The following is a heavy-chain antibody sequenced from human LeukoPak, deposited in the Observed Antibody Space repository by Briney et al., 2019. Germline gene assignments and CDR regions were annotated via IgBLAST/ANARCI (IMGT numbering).Heavy chain of an antibody. CDR2: INPSGGST. CDR3: VRIAVARAPFDY. V-gene: IGHV1-46*01. Sequence: ASVKVSCKASGYTFTSYYMHWVRQAPGQGLEWMGIINPSGGSTSYAQKFQGRVTMTRDMSTSTVYMELSSVRSEDTAVYYCVRIAVARAPFDYWGQGTLVTVSS. J-gene: IGHJ4*02. CDR1: GYTFTSYY. D-gene: IGHD6-19*01.